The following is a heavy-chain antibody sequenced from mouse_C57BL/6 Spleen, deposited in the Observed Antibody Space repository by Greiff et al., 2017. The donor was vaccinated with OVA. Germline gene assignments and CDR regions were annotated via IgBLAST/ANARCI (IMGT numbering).Heavy chain of an antibody. D-gene: IGHD1-1*01. CDR1: GYAFGSSW. V-gene: IGHV1-82*01. CDR2: IYPGDGDT. CDR3: ARGSVVAPYYAMDY. J-gene: IGHJ4*01. Sequence: VQLQQSGPELVKPGASVKISCKASGYAFGSSWMNWVKQRPGKGLEWIGRIYPGDGDTNYNGKFKGKATLTADKSSSTAYMQLSSLTSEDSAVYFCARGSVVAPYYAMDYWGQGTSVTVSS.